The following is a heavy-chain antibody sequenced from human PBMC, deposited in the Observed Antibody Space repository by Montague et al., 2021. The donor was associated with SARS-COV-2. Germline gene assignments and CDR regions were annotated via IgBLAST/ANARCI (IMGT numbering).Heavy chain of an antibody. D-gene: IGHD6-19*01. V-gene: IGHV4-39*01. CDR1: GGSISSSSYY. J-gene: IGHJ4*02. CDR3: ARQRRGGLVSTPRFFDY. Sequence: SGTLSLTCTVSGGSISSSSYYWGWIRQPPGKGLEWIGSIYYSGSTYYNPSLKSRVTISVDTSKNQFSLKLSSVTAADTAVYYCARQRRGGLVSTPRFFDYWGQGTLVTVSS. CDR2: IYYSGST.